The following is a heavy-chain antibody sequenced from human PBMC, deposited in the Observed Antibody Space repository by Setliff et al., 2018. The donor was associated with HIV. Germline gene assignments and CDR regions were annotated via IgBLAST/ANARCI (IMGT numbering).Heavy chain of an antibody. CDR3: AKAPSPHYSSSSRRGTDYYYYGMDV. Sequence: GGSLGLSCAASGFTFDDYAVHWVRQAPGKGLEWVSLISWDGGSTYYADSVKGRFTTSRDNSKNSLYLQMNSLRAEDTALYYCAKAPSPHYSSSSRRGTDYYYYGMDVWGQGTTVTVS. CDR2: ISWDGGST. D-gene: IGHD6-13*01. J-gene: IGHJ6*02. V-gene: IGHV3-43D*04. CDR1: GFTFDDYA.